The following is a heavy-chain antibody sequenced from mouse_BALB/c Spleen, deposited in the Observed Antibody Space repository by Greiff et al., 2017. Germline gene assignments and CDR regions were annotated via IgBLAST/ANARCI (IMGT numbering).Heavy chain of an antibody. Sequence: EVQLQQSGAGLVRPGALVKLSCKASGFNFNDYYMHWVKQRPEQGLEWIGWIDPENGNTIYDPKFQGKASITADTSSNTAYLQLSSLTSEDTAVYYCALLLRARGFAYWGQGTLVTVSA. J-gene: IGHJ3*01. CDR3: ALLLRARGFAY. V-gene: IGHV14-1*02. D-gene: IGHD1-1*01. CDR2: IDPENGNT. CDR1: GFNFNDYY.